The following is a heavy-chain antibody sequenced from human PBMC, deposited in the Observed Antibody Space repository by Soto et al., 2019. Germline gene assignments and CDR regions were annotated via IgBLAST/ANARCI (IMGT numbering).Heavy chain of an antibody. CDR2: ISWNSGSI. Sequence: EVQLVESGGGLVQPGRSLRLSCAASGFTFDDYAMHWVRQAPGKGLEWVSGISWNSGSIGYADSVKGRFTISRDNAKNSLYLQMNSLRAEDTALYYCAKENRYYYGSGSALGFYGMDVWGQGTTVTVSS. J-gene: IGHJ6*02. CDR3: AKENRYYYGSGSALGFYGMDV. CDR1: GFTFDDYA. D-gene: IGHD3-10*01. V-gene: IGHV3-9*01.